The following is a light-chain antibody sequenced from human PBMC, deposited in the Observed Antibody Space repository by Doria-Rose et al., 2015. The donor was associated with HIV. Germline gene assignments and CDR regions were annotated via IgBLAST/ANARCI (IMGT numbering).Light chain of an antibody. CDR2: DGS. V-gene: IGKV3-20*01. CDR3: HQYGTSWT. CDR1: QSFSSTY. Sequence: DIVMTQSSGTLSLSPGERATLSCRASQSFSSTYLAWYQQKLGQAPSLLIYDGSTRATGIPDRFSASGSGTDFTLTINRPEPEDFALYYCHQYGTSWTFGQGTKVEI. J-gene: IGKJ1*01.